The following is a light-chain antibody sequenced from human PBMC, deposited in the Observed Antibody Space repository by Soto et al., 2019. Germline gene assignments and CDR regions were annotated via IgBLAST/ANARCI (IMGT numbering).Light chain of an antibody. J-gene: IGKJ2*01. CDR3: QESFSPLYT. CDR1: QTINNY. Sequence: DIQLTQSPSSLSGSVGDRVTITCRASQTINNYLNWYQQIPGKAPKLLIYATSNLRGGVPSRFSGGGSGTDFTLTISSLQPEDFATYYCQESFSPLYTFGQGTKVDIK. CDR2: ATS. V-gene: IGKV1-39*01.